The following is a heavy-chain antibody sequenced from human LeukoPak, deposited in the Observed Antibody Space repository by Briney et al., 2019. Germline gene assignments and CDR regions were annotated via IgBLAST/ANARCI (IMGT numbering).Heavy chain of an antibody. Sequence: GGSLRLSCATSGFSFRRHWMKWVRQAPGKGLEWVSGISGSGGSTYYADSVKGRFTISRDNSKNTLYLQMNSLRAQDTAVYYCAKDGGNRYNYCQDYHYRMDVLGQGTTVTVSS. CDR1: GFSFRRHW. J-gene: IGHJ6*02. D-gene: IGHD5-18*01. V-gene: IGHV3-23*01. CDR2: ISGSGGST. CDR3: AKDGGNRYNYCQDYHYRMDV.